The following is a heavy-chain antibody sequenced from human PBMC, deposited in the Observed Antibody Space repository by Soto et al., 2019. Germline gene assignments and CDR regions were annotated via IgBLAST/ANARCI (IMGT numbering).Heavy chain of an antibody. CDR3: ARVPSP. CDR2: IYHSGNT. Sequence: SETLSLTCAVSGGSISSGGYSWSWIRQPPGKGLEWIGYIYHSGNTYYNPSLKSRVSISVDRSKNQFSLKLSPVTAADTAVYYCARVPSPWGQGTLVTVSS. V-gene: IGHV4-30-2*01. CDR1: GGSISSGGYS. J-gene: IGHJ5*02.